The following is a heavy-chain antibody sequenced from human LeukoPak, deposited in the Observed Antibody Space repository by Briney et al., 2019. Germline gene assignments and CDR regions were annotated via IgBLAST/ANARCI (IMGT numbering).Heavy chain of an antibody. V-gene: IGHV1-69*04. D-gene: IGHD5-18*01. Sequence: VASVKVSCKASGYTFTSYAISWVRQAPGQGLEWMGRIIPILGIANYAQKFQGRVTITADKSTSTAYMELSSLRSEDTAVYYCARASLYTAMNFDYWGQGTLVTVSS. CDR2: IIPILGIA. J-gene: IGHJ4*02. CDR1: GYTFTSYA. CDR3: ARASLYTAMNFDY.